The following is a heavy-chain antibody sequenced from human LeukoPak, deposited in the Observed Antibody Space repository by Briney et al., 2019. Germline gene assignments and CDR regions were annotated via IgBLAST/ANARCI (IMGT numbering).Heavy chain of an antibody. CDR3: AREARIAVAGYYYCYYMDV. CDR1: GYTFTSYG. Sequence: AAVKVSCKASGYTFTSYGISWVRQAPGQGLEWMGWISAYNGNTNYAQKLQGRVTMTTDTSTSTAYMELRSLRSDDTAVYYCAREARIAVAGYYYCYYMDVWGKGTTVTVSS. V-gene: IGHV1-18*01. D-gene: IGHD6-19*01. CDR2: ISAYNGNT. J-gene: IGHJ6*03.